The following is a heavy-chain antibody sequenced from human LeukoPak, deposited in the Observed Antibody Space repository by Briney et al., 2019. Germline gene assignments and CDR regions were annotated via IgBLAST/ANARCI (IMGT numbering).Heavy chain of an antibody. CDR1: GFNFNNYA. V-gene: IGHV3-23*01. Sequence: GGSLRLSCAASGFNFNNYAMSWVRQAPGKGLEWVSAISGSGDAKYYADSVKGRFTISRDNSKNTLYLQVNSLRAEDTAVYYCTNCARAGGYCYYDYWGQGTLVTVSS. D-gene: IGHD2-21*02. CDR2: ISGSGDAK. J-gene: IGHJ4*02. CDR3: TNCARAGGYCYYDY.